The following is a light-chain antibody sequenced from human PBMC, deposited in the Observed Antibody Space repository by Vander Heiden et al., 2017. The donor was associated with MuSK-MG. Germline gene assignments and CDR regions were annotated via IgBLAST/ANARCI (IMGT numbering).Light chain of an antibody. Sequence: EIVMTQSPATLSVSPGERATLSCRASQSVSTNLAWYQQKPGQAPRLLIHGASTRATGIKARFSGRGAGTEFTLTISSRQSEDFAVYYCQQYIHGHPVVTFGGGTKVEIK. CDR3: QQYIHGHPVVT. J-gene: IGKJ4*01. V-gene: IGKV3-15*01. CDR1: QSVSTN. CDR2: GAS.